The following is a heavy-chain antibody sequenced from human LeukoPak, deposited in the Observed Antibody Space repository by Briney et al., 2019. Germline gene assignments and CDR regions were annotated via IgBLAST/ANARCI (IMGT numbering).Heavy chain of an antibody. CDR2: MNPNSGNT. CDR3: ARGVCGGSCYFNWFDP. CDR1: GYTFTSYD. D-gene: IGHD2-15*01. Sequence: ASVKVSCKASGYTFTSYDINWVRQATGQGLEWMGWMNPNSGNTGYAQKFQGRVTMTRNTSISTAYMELSSLRSEDTAVYYCARGVCGGSCYFNWFDPWGQGTLVTVSS. V-gene: IGHV1-8*01. J-gene: IGHJ5*02.